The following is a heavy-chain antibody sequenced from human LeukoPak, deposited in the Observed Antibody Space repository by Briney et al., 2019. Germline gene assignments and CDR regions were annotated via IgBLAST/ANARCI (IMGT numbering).Heavy chain of an antibody. CDR1: GGSISSSSYY. CDR3: ARHGGSWTFDY. Sequence: SETLSLTCTVSGGSISSSSYYWGWIRQPPGKGLEWIGSIYYSGSTYYNPPLKSRVTISVDTSKNQFSLNLNSVTAADTAVYYCARHGGSWTFDYWGQGTLVTVSS. J-gene: IGHJ4*02. CDR2: IYYSGST. V-gene: IGHV4-39*01. D-gene: IGHD6-13*01.